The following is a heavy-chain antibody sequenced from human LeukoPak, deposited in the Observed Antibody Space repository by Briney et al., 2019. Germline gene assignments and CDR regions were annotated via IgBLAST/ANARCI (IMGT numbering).Heavy chain of an antibody. CDR2: IKQDGSEK. V-gene: IGHV3-7*01. CDR1: GFTFSRYW. CDR3: AREAGTGDY. Sequence: GGSLRLSCAASGFTFSRYWMSWVRQAPGKGLEWVANIKQDGSEKYYVDSVKGRFTISRDNAKNSLYLQMNSLRVEDTAVCYCAREAGTGDYWGQGTLVTVSS. D-gene: IGHD1-14*01. J-gene: IGHJ4*02.